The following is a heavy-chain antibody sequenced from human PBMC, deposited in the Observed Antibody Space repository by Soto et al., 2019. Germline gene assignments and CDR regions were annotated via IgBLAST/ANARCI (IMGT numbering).Heavy chain of an antibody. J-gene: IGHJ4*02. CDR3: ARMRVVNYYDSSGYQYYFDY. Sequence: ASVKVSCKASGYTFTSYGISWVRQAPGQGLEWMGWISAYNGNTNYAQKLQGRVTMTTDTSTSTAYMELRSLRSDDAAVYYCARMRVVNYYDSSGYQYYFDYWGQGTLVPVSS. CDR1: GYTFTSYG. CDR2: ISAYNGNT. D-gene: IGHD3-22*01. V-gene: IGHV1-18*01.